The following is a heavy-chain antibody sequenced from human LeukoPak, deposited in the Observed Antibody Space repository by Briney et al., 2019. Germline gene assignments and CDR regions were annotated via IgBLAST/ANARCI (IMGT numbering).Heavy chain of an antibody. Sequence: ASVKVSCKASGYTFTSYGINWVRQAPRQGLEWMGWSSAYNGNTNYAEKLQGRVTMTTDTSTSTAYMELRSLRSDDTAVYYFVRVGRSATAGTGKFDPWGQGTLVTVSS. CDR1: GYTFTSYG. D-gene: IGHD6-13*01. CDR2: SSAYNGNT. V-gene: IGHV1-18*01. CDR3: VRVGRSATAGTGKFDP. J-gene: IGHJ5*02.